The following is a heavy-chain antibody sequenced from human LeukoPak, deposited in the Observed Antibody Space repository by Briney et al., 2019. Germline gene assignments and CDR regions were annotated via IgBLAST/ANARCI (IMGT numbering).Heavy chain of an antibody. CDR1: GGSFSGYY. CDR2: INHSGST. CDR3: ATQEGLYP. J-gene: IGHJ5*02. Sequence: SETLSLTCAVYGGSFSGYYWSWIRQPPGKGLEWIGEINHSGSTNYNPSLKSRVTISVDTSKNQFSLKLSSVTAADTAVYYCATQEGLYPWGQGTLVTVSS. V-gene: IGHV4-34*01.